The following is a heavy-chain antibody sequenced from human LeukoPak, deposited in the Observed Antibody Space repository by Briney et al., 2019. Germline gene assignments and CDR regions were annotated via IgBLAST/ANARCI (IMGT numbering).Heavy chain of an antibody. CDR2: IYISGST. V-gene: IGHV4-4*07. D-gene: IGHD1-26*01. J-gene: IGHJ5*02. CDR1: AGSISNYY. Sequence: PSETLSLTCTVSAGSISNYYWSWIRQPAGKGLEWIGRIYISGSTNYNPSLKSRVTISVDKSNNQFSLKLSSVTAADTAVYYCARGLVGTTGEQNWFDPWGQGTLVTVSS. CDR3: ARGLVGTTGEQNWFDP.